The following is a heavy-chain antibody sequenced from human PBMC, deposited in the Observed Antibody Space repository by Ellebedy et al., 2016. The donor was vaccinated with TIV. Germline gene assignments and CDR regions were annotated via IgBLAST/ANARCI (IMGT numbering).Heavy chain of an antibody. Sequence: GESLKISCAASGFTFSSYGMHWVRQAPGKGLEWVAGLWFAGDNRYYADSVKGRFTISRDNSKNTLYLQLNSLRAEDTAVYYCAREFDDYFFDYWGQGTLVTVSS. CDR2: LWFAGDNR. J-gene: IGHJ4*02. D-gene: IGHD2-21*02. CDR3: AREFDDYFFDY. V-gene: IGHV3-33*08. CDR1: GFTFSSYG.